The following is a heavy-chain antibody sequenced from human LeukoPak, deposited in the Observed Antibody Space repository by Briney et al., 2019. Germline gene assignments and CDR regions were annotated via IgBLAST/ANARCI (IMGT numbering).Heavy chain of an antibody. CDR2: IYYSGST. CDR3: ARENSSSSHYYYGMDV. Sequence: LSETLSLTCTVSGGSISSGGYYWSWIRQHPGKGLEWIGYIYYSGSTYYNPSLKSRVTISVDTSKNQFSLKLSSVTAADTAVYCCARENSSSSHYYYGMDVWGQGTTVTVSS. CDR1: GGSISSGGYY. D-gene: IGHD6-6*01. V-gene: IGHV4-31*03. J-gene: IGHJ6*02.